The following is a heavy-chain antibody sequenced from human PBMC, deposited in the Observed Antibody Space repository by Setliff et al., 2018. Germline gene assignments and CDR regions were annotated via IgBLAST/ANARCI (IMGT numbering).Heavy chain of an antibody. V-gene: IGHV1-18*01. Sequence: ASVKVSCKASGYTFSNYGITWVRQAPGQGLEWMGWINAYTGNTKFAQKFQGRVTMTTDTSTSTAYLELRSLTSDDTAVYYCSKLVRYCTTTACQGASGAEFWGQGTLVTVSS. D-gene: IGHD2-8*01. CDR2: INAYTGNT. J-gene: IGHJ4*02. CDR3: SKLVRYCTTTACQGASGAEF. CDR1: GYTFSNYG.